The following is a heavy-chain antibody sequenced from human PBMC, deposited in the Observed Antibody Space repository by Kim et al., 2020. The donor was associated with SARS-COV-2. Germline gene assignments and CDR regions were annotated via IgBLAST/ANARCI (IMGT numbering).Heavy chain of an antibody. J-gene: IGHJ4*02. CDR1: GGSFSGYY. V-gene: IGHV4-34*01. CDR3: SRGRALDYYGSGSPFDY. D-gene: IGHD3-10*01. CDR2: INHSGST. Sequence: SETLSLTCAVYGGSFSGYYWSWIRQPPGKGLEWIGEINHSGSTNYNPSLKSRVTISVDTSKNQFSLKLSSGTAADTAVYYCSRGRALDYYGSGSPFDYWGQGALVTVSS.